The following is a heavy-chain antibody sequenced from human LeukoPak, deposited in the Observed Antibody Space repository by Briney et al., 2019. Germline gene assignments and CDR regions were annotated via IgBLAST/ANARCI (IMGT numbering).Heavy chain of an antibody. J-gene: IGHJ6*03. CDR1: GYSISSGYY. Sequence: ESGPGLVKPSETLSLTCAVSGYSISSGYYWGWIRQPPGKGLEWIGSIYHSGSTYYNLSLKSRVTISVDTSKNQFSLKLSSVTAADTAVYYCARKYYDFWSGYYKYCYYYMDVWGKGTTVTVSS. CDR3: ARKYYDFWSGYYKYCYYYMDV. CDR2: IYHSGST. V-gene: IGHV4-38-2*01. D-gene: IGHD3-3*01.